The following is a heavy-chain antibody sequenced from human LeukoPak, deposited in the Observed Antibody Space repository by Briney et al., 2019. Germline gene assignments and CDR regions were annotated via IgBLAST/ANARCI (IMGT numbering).Heavy chain of an antibody. CDR2: ISYDGSNK. CDR1: GFTFSSYA. CDR3: ARDSAPKQWLSSIPFDY. Sequence: GGSLLLSCAASGFTFSSYAMHWGRPAPGKGLEWGAVISYDGSNKYYADSVKGRFTISRDNSKNTLYLQMNSLRAEDTAVYYCARDSAPKQWLSSIPFDYWGQGTLVTVSS. D-gene: IGHD6-19*01. V-gene: IGHV3-30*04. J-gene: IGHJ4*02.